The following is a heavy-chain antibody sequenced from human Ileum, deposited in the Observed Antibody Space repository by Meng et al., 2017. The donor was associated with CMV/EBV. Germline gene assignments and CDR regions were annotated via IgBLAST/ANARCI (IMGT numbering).Heavy chain of an antibody. V-gene: IGHV1-46*01. Sequence: ASVKVSCKATGGTFSTYAVSWVRQAPGQGLEWMGIIDPSGGATSYAQKFQGRVTMTTDTSTSTVYMDLSSLRSDDTAVYFCARGSGGASNFPSDYWGQGTLVTVSS. CDR2: IDPSGGAT. CDR1: GGTFSTYA. CDR3: ARGSGGASNFPSDY. J-gene: IGHJ4*02. D-gene: IGHD4-11*01.